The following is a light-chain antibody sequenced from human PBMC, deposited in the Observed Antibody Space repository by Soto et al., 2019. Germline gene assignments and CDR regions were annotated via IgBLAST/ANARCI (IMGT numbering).Light chain of an antibody. Sequence: DIQMTQSPSSLSASVGDRVTITCRASQAISSRVAWYQQKPGKVPKLLIYNASSLQCGVPSRFSGSGSGTEFTLTISSLQPDDFATYYCQQYNTYSRTFGQGTKVDIK. CDR1: QAISSR. J-gene: IGKJ1*01. V-gene: IGKV1-5*03. CDR2: NAS. CDR3: QQYNTYSRT.